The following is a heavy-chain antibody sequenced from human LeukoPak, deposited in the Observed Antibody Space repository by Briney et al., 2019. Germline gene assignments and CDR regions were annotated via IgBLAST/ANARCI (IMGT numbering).Heavy chain of an antibody. CDR3: AKAIFGVVIAALNY. J-gene: IGHJ4*02. CDR2: ISGSGGST. CDR1: GFTFSSYA. Sequence: GGSLRLSCAASGFTFSSYAMSWVRQAPGKGLEWVSAISGSGGSTYYADSVKGRFTISRDNSKNTLYLQMNSLRAEDTAVYYCAKAIFGVVIAALNYWGQGTLVTVSS. D-gene: IGHD3-3*02. V-gene: IGHV3-23*01.